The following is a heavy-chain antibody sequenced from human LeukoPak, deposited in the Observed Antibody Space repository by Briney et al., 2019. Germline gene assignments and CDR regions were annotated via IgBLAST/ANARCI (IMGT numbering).Heavy chain of an antibody. J-gene: IGHJ4*02. CDR3: ARGDGYNYFES. V-gene: IGHV3-53*01. CDR2: IYSDNT. Sequence: PGGSLRLSCTVSGFTVSGNSMSWVRKAPGKGLEWVSFIYSDNTHYSDSVKGRFTISRDNSKNTLYLQMNSLRAEDTAVYYCARGDGYNYFESWGQGTLVTVSS. D-gene: IGHD5-24*01. CDR1: GFTVSGNS.